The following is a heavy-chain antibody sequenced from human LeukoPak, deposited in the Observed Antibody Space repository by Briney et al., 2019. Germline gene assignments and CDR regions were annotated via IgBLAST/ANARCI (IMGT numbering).Heavy chain of an antibody. J-gene: IGHJ4*02. CDR2: INAGNGNT. CDR1: GYAFISYA. CDR3: ARSDGSGWYGGFDY. Sequence: ASVKVSCKASGYAFISYAMHWVRQAPGQRLEWMGWINAGNGNTKYSQKFQGRVTITRDTSAGTAYMELSSLRSEDTAVYYCARSDGSGWYGGFDYWGQGTLVTVSS. D-gene: IGHD6-19*01. V-gene: IGHV1-3*01.